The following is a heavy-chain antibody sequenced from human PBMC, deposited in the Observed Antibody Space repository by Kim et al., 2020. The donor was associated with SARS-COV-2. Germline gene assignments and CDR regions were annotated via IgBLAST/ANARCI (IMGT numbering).Heavy chain of an antibody. J-gene: IGHJ4*02. CDR3: ARFLDYSLPRGGGYDY. D-gene: IGHD2-15*01. Sequence: GGSLRLSCAASGFTVSSNYMSWVRQAPGKGLEWVSVIYSGGSTYYADSVKGRFTISRDNSKNTLYLQMNSLRAEDTAVYYCARFLDYSLPRGGGYDYWGQGTLVTVSS. V-gene: IGHV3-53*01. CDR1: GFTVSSNY. CDR2: IYSGGST.